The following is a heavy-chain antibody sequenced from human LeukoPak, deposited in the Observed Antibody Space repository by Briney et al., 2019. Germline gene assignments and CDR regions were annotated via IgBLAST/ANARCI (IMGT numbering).Heavy chain of an antibody. J-gene: IGHJ6*03. CDR3: VAAAGTGDYYYYYMDV. D-gene: IGHD6-13*01. V-gene: IGHV1-69*05. Sequence: ASVKVSCKASGGTFSSYAISWVRQAPGQGLEWMGGIIPILGTANYAQKFQGRVTITTDESTSTAYMELSSLRSEDTAVYYCVAAAGTGDYYYYYMDVWGKGTTVTVSS. CDR1: GGTFSSYA. CDR2: IIPILGTA.